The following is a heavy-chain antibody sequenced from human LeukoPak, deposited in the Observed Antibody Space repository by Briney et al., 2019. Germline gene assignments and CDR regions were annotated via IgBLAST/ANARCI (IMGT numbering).Heavy chain of an antibody. V-gene: IGHV3-30*02. Sequence: PGGSLRLSYAASGFTFSSYGMHWVRQAPGKGLEWVAFIRYDGSNKYYADSVKGRFTISRDNSKNTLYLQMNSLRAEDTAVYYCAKYSSWYFWFDPWGQGTLVTVSS. J-gene: IGHJ5*02. D-gene: IGHD6-13*01. CDR3: AKYSSWYFWFDP. CDR2: IRYDGSNK. CDR1: GFTFSSYG.